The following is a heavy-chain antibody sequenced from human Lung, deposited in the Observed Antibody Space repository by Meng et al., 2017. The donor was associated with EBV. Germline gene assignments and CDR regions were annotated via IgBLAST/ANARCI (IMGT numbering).Heavy chain of an antibody. Sequence: QVQLPPPGPGLVKPSRTLSLTVVISGDSVPSSIAAWTWIRQSPSRGLEWLGRTYYRSKWYNDYAVFVKSRITINPDTSKNQFSLQLNSVTPEDTAVYYCARGATSVFDLWGRGTLVTVSS. CDR3: ARGATSVFDL. V-gene: IGHV6-1*01. CDR2: TYYRSKWYN. CDR1: GDSVPSSIAA. J-gene: IGHJ2*01.